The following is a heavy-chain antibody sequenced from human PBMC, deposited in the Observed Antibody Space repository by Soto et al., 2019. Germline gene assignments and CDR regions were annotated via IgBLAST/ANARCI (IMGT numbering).Heavy chain of an antibody. CDR1: GFTFSSYA. CDR2: ISYDGSNK. J-gene: IGHJ6*04. D-gene: IGHD3-9*01. Sequence: GGSLRLSCAASGFTFSSYAMHWVRQAPGKGLEWVAVISYDGSNKYYADSVKGRFTISRDNSKNTLYLQMNSLRAEDTAVYYCARGNAYATNYDILTGPGLYVMDVWGKGTTVTVSS. V-gene: IGHV3-30-3*01. CDR3: ARGNAYATNYDILTGPGLYVMDV.